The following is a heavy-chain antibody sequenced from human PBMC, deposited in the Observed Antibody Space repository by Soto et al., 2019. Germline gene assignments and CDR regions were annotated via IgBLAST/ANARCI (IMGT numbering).Heavy chain of an antibody. Sequence: EVHLLEYGGGLVQPGGSLRLSCVVSGSTFSSDDMSWVRQAPGRGLEWVSGIIDSGGSTYYADSVKGRFTISRDNAKNTLYLQMKSLRVEDTALYYCAKDGGWSLAVAGLVDYWGPGTQVTVSS. CDR2: IIDSGGST. J-gene: IGHJ4*02. CDR3: AKDGGWSLAVAGLVDY. V-gene: IGHV3-23*01. D-gene: IGHD6-19*01. CDR1: GSTFSSDD.